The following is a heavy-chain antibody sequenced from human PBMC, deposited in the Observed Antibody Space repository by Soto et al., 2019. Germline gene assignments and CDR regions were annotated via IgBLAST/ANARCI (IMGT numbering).Heavy chain of an antibody. CDR1: GFIFSSYG. V-gene: IGHV3-33*08. Sequence: GGSLRLSCAASGFIFSSYGMHWVRQAPGKGLEWVAVIWYDGSNKYYADSVKGRFTISRDNSKNTLYLQMNSLRAEDTAVYYCARDIEGGATPDYWGQGTLVTVSS. CDR3: ARDIEGGATPDY. D-gene: IGHD1-26*01. J-gene: IGHJ4*02. CDR2: IWYDGSNK.